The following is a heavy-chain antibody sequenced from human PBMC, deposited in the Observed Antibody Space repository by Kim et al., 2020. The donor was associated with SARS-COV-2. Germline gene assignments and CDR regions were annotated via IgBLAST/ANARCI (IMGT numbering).Heavy chain of an antibody. CDR3: AGLPGYCSGGSCQHLVDY. CDR1: GFTFSSYS. V-gene: IGHV3-21*01. Sequence: GGSLRLSCAASGFTFSSYSMNWVRQAPGKGLEWVSSISSSSSYIYYADPVKGRFTISSDNAKNSLYLQMNSLRAEDTAVYYCAGLPGYCSGGSCQHLVDYWGQGTLVTISS. J-gene: IGHJ4*02. D-gene: IGHD2-15*01. CDR2: ISSSSSYI.